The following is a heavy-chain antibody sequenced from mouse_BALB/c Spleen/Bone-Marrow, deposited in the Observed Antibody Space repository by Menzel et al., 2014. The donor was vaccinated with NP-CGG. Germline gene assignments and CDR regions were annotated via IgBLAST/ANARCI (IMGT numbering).Heavy chain of an antibody. CDR3: ARWGGTPYFDY. D-gene: IGHD4-1*01. CDR2: ITPYNDDT. CDR1: GYTFTSYL. V-gene: IGHV1-14*01. Sequence: EVKLVESGPELVKPGASVKMSCKASGYTFTSYLIHWVKRKPGQGLEWIGYITPYNDDTKYNEKFKGKATLTSDKSSSTAYMELSSLTSEDSAVYYCARWGGTPYFDYWGQGTTLTVSS. J-gene: IGHJ2*01.